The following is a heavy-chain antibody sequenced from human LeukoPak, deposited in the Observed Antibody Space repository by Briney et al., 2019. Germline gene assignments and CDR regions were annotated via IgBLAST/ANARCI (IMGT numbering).Heavy chain of an antibody. CDR1: GGSISSYY. J-gene: IGHJ6*04. D-gene: IGHD3-10*01. CDR3: AGGSGRDYYYYYGMDV. Sequence: SETPSLTCTVSGGSISSYYWSWIRQPPGKGLEWIGYIYYSGSTNYNPSLKSRVTISVDTSKNQFSLKLSSVTAADTAVYYCAGGSGRDYYYYYGMDVWGKGTTVTVSS. CDR2: IYYSGST. V-gene: IGHV4-59*01.